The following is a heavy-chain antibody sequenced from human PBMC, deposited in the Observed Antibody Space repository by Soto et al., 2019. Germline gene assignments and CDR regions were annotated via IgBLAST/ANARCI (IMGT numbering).Heavy chain of an antibody. D-gene: IGHD3-10*01. CDR1: GGSFSGYY. Sequence: PSETLSLTCAVYGGSFSGYYWSWIRQRPGKGLEWIGEINHSGSTNYNPSLKSRVTISVDTSKNQFSLKLSSVTAADTAVYYCARVVVRGVIITYPNWFDPWGQGTLVTVSS. CDR2: INHSGST. V-gene: IGHV4-34*01. J-gene: IGHJ5*02. CDR3: ARVVVRGVIITYPNWFDP.